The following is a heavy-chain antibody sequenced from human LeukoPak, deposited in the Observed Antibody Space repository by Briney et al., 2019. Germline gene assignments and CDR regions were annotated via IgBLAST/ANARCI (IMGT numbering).Heavy chain of an antibody. V-gene: IGHV1-2*02. D-gene: IGHD3-10*01. CDR3: ARDLVTMVRGVKVYYFAY. CDR1: GYTFTGYY. Sequence: GASVTLSCKASGYTFTGYYMHWVRQSPGQELEWMGWINPNSGGTNYAQKFQGRVTMTKDTSISTAYMELSRLRSDDTAVYYCARDLVTMVRGVKVYYFAYWGERALVTVSS. J-gene: IGHJ4*02. CDR2: INPNSGGT.